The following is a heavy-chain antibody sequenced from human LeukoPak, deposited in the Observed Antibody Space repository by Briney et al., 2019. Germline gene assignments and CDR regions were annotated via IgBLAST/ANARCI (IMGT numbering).Heavy chain of an antibody. Sequence: ASVKVSCKASGYTFTGYYMHWVRQVPGQGLEWMGRINPNSGGTNYAQKFQGRVTMTRDTSISTAYMELSRLRSDDTAVYYCARVARGITMVRGVTYWYFDLWGRGTLVTVSS. CDR3: ARVARGITMVRGVTYWYFDL. D-gene: IGHD3-10*01. V-gene: IGHV1-2*02. J-gene: IGHJ2*01. CDR1: GYTFTGYY. CDR2: INPNSGGT.